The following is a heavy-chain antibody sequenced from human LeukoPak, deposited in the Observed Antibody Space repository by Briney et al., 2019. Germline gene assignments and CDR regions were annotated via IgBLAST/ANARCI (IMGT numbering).Heavy chain of an antibody. Sequence: SETLSLTCAVSGGSISSSDWWSWVRQPPGKGLEWLGEIYHIGSTNYNPSLKSRVTISVDKSKNQFSLKLSSVTAADTAVYYCASADGVAGTGAFDIRGQGTMVTVSS. D-gene: IGHD6-19*01. J-gene: IGHJ3*02. CDR1: GGSISSSDW. CDR2: IYHIGST. V-gene: IGHV4-4*02. CDR3: ASADGVAGTGAFDI.